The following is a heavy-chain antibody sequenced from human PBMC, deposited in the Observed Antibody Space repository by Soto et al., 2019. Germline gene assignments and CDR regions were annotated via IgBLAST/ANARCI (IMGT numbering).Heavy chain of an antibody. CDR3: ARDELGRRYSYGYDY. CDR1: GGTFSSYT. Sequence: QVQLVQSGAEVKKPGSSVKVSCKASGGTFSSYTISWVRQAPGQGLEWMGRIIPILGIANYAQKFQGRVTITADKSTSTAYMELSSLRSEDTAVYYCARDELGRRYSYGYDYWGQGTLVTVSS. V-gene: IGHV1-69*08. J-gene: IGHJ4*02. CDR2: IIPILGIA. D-gene: IGHD5-18*01.